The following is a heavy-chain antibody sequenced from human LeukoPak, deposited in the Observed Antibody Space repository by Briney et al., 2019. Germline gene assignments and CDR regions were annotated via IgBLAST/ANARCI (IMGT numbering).Heavy chain of an antibody. CDR3: ARGGSSSAYYYYYMDV. V-gene: IGHV4-4*07. CDR1: GGSISSYY. CDR2: IYTSGST. J-gene: IGHJ6*03. Sequence: SETLSLTCTGSGGSISSYYWSWIRQPAGKGLEWIGRIYTSGSTNYNPSLKSRVTMSVDTSKNQFSLKLSSVTAADTAVYYCARGGSSSAYYYYYMDVWGKGTTVTVSS. D-gene: IGHD6-6*01.